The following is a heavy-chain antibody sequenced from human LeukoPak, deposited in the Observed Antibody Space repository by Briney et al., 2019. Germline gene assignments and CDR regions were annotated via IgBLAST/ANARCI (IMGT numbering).Heavy chain of an antibody. V-gene: IGHV3-7*01. CDR2: IKQDGSEK. CDR3: AREKLGGTYYDFWSGSQGYYYGMDV. J-gene: IGHJ6*02. Sequence: PGGSLRLSCAASGFTFSSYWMSCVRQAPGKGLEWVANIKQDGSEKYYVDSVKGRFTITRDNAKNSLYLQMNSLRAEDTAVYYCAREKLGGTYYDFWSGSQGYYYGMDVWGQGTTVTVSS. D-gene: IGHD3-3*01. CDR1: GFTFSSYW.